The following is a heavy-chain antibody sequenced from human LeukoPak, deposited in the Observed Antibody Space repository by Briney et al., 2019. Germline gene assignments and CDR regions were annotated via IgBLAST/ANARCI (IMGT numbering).Heavy chain of an antibody. V-gene: IGHV1-69*13. D-gene: IGHD5-18*01. J-gene: IGHJ4*02. CDR3: ALRNTAMVGSFDY. CDR2: IIPIFGTA. Sequence: GASVKVSCKASGGTFSSYAISWVRQAPGQGLEWMGGIIPIFGTANYAQKFQGRVTITADESTSTAYMELSSLRSEDTAVYYCALRNTAMVGSFDYWGQGTLVTVSS. CDR1: GGTFSSYA.